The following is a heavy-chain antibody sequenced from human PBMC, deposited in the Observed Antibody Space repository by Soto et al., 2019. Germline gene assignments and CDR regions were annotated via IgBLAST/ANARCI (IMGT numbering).Heavy chain of an antibody. J-gene: IGHJ5*02. Sequence: QITLKESGPTLVKPTQTLTLTCTFSGFSLSTSGVGVGWIRQPPGKALEWLALIYWDDDKRYSPSLKSRLTITKDTSKNQVVLTMTNMDPVDTATYYCAHQVDYDFWSGYYRYNWFDPWGQGTLVNVSS. CDR3: AHQVDYDFWSGYYRYNWFDP. V-gene: IGHV2-5*02. CDR1: GFSLSTSGVG. D-gene: IGHD3-3*01. CDR2: IYWDDDK.